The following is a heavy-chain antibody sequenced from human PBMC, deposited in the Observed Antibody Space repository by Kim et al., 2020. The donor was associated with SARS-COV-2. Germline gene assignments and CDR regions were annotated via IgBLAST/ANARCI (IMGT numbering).Heavy chain of an antibody. CDR1: GGSFSSYH. J-gene: IGHJ5*02. Sequence: SETLSLTCTVSGGSFSSYHWSWIRQPPGKGLEWIGYIYYSGSTNYNPSLKSRVTISVDTSKNHFSLKLRSVTAADTAAYYCARVTLFDWFDPWGQGTLVT. D-gene: IGHD1-20*01. CDR3: ARVTLFDWFDP. V-gene: IGHV4-59*01. CDR2: IYYSGST.